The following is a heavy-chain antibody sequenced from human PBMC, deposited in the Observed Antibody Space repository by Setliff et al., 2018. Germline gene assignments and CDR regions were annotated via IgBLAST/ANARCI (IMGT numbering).Heavy chain of an antibody. CDR2: INQDGIGK. J-gene: IGHJ5*02. Sequence: PGGSLRLSCAASGFTFSSFWMSWVRQSPGKGLEWVANINQDGIGKYYVDSVRGRFTISRDNAKNTLYLHMNNLRDEDTAVFYCVPGRGSWGQGALVTVSS. D-gene: IGHD6-25*01. CDR3: VPGRGS. V-gene: IGHV3-7*01. CDR1: GFTFSSFW.